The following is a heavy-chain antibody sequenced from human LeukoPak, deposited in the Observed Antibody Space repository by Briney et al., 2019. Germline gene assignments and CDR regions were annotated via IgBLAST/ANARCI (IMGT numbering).Heavy chain of an antibody. V-gene: IGHV4-4*07. CDR2: IYTSGSI. Sequence: PSETLSLTCTVSGGSNSSYYWSWIRQPAGKGLEWIGRIYTSGSITYNPSLTSRVSMSVDTSKNQFSLKLSSVTAADTAVYYCARDSGTTGEVKFDPWGQGTLVTVSS. CDR3: ARDSGTTGEVKFDP. D-gene: IGHD3-10*01. CDR1: GGSNSSYY. J-gene: IGHJ5*02.